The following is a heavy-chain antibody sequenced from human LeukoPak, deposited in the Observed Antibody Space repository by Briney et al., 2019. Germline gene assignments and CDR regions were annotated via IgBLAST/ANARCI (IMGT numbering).Heavy chain of an antibody. CDR3: ARDHSGSYSGGY. CDR1: GGTFSSYA. CDR2: ISAYNGNT. V-gene: IGHV1-18*01. D-gene: IGHD1-26*01. J-gene: IGHJ4*02. Sequence: ASVKVSCKASGGTFSSYAISWVRQAPGQGLEWMGWISAYNGNTNYAQKLQGRVTMTTDTSTSTAYMELRSLRSDDTAVYYCARDHSGSYSGGYWGQGTLVTVSS.